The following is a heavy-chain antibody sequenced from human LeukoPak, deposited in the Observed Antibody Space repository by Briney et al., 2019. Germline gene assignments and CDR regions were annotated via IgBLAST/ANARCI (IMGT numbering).Heavy chain of an antibody. CDR3: ARGGGITGTTEHVY. Sequence: ASVKVSCKVSGYTLTELSMHWVRQAPGKGLEWMGGFDPEDGETIYAQKFQGRVTMTEDTSTDTAYMELSSLRSEDTAVYYCARGGGITGTTEHVYWGQGTLVTVSS. CDR1: GYTLTELS. CDR2: FDPEDGET. J-gene: IGHJ4*02. V-gene: IGHV1-24*01. D-gene: IGHD1-7*01.